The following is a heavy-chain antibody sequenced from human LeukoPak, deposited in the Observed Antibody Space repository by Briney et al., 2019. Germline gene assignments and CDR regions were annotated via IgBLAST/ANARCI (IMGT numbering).Heavy chain of an antibody. CDR3: ARLYYYASGSYYIYFDY. D-gene: IGHD3-10*01. Sequence: GGSLRLSCAASGFTFSSYWMSWVRQAPGKGLEWVANINQGGSEKYYVDSAKGRFTTSRDNAKNSMYLQMNSLRAEDTAVYYCARLYYYASGSYYIYFDYWGQGTLVTVSS. CDR1: GFTFSSYW. J-gene: IGHJ4*02. V-gene: IGHV3-7*04. CDR2: INQGGSEK.